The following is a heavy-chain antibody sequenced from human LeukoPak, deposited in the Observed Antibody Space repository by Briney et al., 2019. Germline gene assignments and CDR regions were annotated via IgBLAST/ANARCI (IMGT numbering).Heavy chain of an antibody. CDR2: IKGDGSET. Sequence: ETLSLTCAVSGGSISSSNWWSWVRQPPGKGLEWVANIKGDGSETSYVTSVRGRFTISRDNAKNSLYLQMNNLRVEDTAVYYCAREEVKSFDNWGQGTLVTVSS. CDR3: AREEVKSFDN. J-gene: IGHJ4*02. CDR1: GGSISSSNW. V-gene: IGHV3-7*03.